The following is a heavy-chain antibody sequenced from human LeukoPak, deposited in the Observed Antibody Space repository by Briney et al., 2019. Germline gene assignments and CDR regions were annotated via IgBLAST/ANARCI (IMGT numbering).Heavy chain of an antibody. J-gene: IGHJ4*02. D-gene: IGHD3-22*01. CDR1: GDSISSYY. V-gene: IGHV4-59*01. CDR2: IYYSGTA. CDR3: ARAYYYDSSGYSFDY. Sequence: PSETLSLTCTVSGDSISSYYWSWIRQPPGKGREWIGSIYYSGTANYSPSLKSRVTISGDTSKNQFSLKLSSVAAADTAVYYCARAYYYDSSGYSFDYWGQGTLVTVSS.